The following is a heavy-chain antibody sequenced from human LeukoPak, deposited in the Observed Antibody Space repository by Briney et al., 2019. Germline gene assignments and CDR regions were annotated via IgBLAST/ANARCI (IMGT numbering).Heavy chain of an antibody. Sequence: GASVKVSCKASGYTFTGYYMHWVRQAPGQGLERMGWINPNSGGTNYAQKFQGRVTMTRDTSISTAYMELSRLRSDDTAVYYCARGGYYYDSSGYLDNWFDPWGQGTLVTVSS. CDR3: ARGGYYYDSSGYLDNWFDP. CDR1: GYTFTGYY. D-gene: IGHD3-22*01. J-gene: IGHJ5*02. CDR2: INPNSGGT. V-gene: IGHV1-2*02.